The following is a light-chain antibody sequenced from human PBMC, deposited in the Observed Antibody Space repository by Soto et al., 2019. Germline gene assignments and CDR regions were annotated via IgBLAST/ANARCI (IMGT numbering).Light chain of an antibody. V-gene: IGLV1-47*01. CDR3: AAWDDSLSGVV. CDR2: GNN. Sequence: QSVLTHPPSASGTPGQTVTISSSGSSSNIGTNYVSWYQQLPGTAPKLLIYGNNQQPSGVPDRFSGSRSGTSASLAISGLRSEDEADYYCAAWDDSLSGVVFGGGTKLTVL. CDR1: SSNIGTNY. J-gene: IGLJ3*02.